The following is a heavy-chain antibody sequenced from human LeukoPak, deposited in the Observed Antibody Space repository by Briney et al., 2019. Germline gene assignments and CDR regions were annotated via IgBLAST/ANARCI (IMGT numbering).Heavy chain of an antibody. V-gene: IGHV5-51*01. Sequence: GESLKISCKASGYSFRTYWIGWVRQMPGKGLEWMGIIYPDDSDTRYSPSFQGQVTISADKSISSAYLQWRSLKASDTAMYYCAGLVGMTTFVDYWGQGTLVIVSS. D-gene: IGHD3-16*01. CDR1: GYSFRTYW. CDR2: IYPDDSDT. CDR3: AGLVGMTTFVDY. J-gene: IGHJ4*02.